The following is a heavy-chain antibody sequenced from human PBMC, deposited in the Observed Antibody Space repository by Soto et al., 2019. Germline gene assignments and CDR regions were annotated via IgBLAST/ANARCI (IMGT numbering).Heavy chain of an antibody. V-gene: IGHV1-18*01. CDR3: ARVTAMVANYYYGMDV. Sequence: ASVKVSCKASGYTFTSYGISWGRQAPGQGLEWMGWISAYNGNTNYAQKLQGRVTMTTDTSTSTAYMELRSLRSDDTAVYYCARVTAMVANYYYGMDVWGQGTTVTVSS. J-gene: IGHJ6*02. CDR1: GYTFTSYG. D-gene: IGHD5-18*01. CDR2: ISAYNGNT.